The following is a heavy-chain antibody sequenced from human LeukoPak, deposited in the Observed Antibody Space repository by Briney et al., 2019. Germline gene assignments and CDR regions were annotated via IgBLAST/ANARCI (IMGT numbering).Heavy chain of an antibody. Sequence: PGGSLRLSCAASGFTFSSYEMNWVRQAPGKGLEWVSYISSSSSTIYYADSVKGRFTISRDNAKNSLYLQMNSLRDEDTAVYYCARSAWDEDNWFDPWGQGTLVTVSS. D-gene: IGHD1-26*01. J-gene: IGHJ5*02. CDR1: GFTFSSYE. V-gene: IGHV3-48*02. CDR3: ARSAWDEDNWFDP. CDR2: ISSSSSTI.